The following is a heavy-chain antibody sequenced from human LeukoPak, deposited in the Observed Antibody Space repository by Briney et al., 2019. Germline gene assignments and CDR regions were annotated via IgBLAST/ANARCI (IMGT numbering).Heavy chain of an antibody. CDR3: ATRIAVAGSVYWFDP. CDR2: INHSGST. CDR1: GGSFSGYY. V-gene: IGHV4-34*01. Sequence: PSETLSLTCAVYGGSFSGYYWSWIRQPPGKGLEWIGEINHSGSTNYNPSLKSRVTISVDTSKNQFSLKLSSVTAADTAVYYCATRIAVAGSVYWFDPWGQGTLVTVSS. J-gene: IGHJ5*02. D-gene: IGHD6-19*01.